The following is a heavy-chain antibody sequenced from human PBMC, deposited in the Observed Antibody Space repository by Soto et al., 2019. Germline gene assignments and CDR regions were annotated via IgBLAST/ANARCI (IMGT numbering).Heavy chain of an antibody. CDR3: VGGRGWHFDR. J-gene: IGHJ2*01. CDR2: IKEDGSEE. Sequence: EVQLVESGGGLVQPGGSLRLSCAASGFTFSSYWMSWFRQAPRQGLEWVANIKEDGSEEHYVDAVKGRFTISRDNAKNSLYLQMNSMRDDDTAMSYCVGGRGWHFDRWGRGTLVTVSS. D-gene: IGHD3-10*01. V-gene: IGHV3-7*01. CDR1: GFTFSSYW.